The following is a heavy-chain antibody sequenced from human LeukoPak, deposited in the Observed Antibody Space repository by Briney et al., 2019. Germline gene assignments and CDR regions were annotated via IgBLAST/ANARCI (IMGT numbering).Heavy chain of an antibody. D-gene: IGHD3-10*01. CDR2: ISGSGSDI. J-gene: IGHJ3*02. CDR3: ARDLAPRSYDAHAFDI. CDR1: GFSFSDSY. V-gene: IGHV3-11*04. Sequence: GSLRLSCVVSGFSFSDSYMTWIRQTPGKGLESLAYISGSGSDIYYADSVKGRFTISRDNAKNSLYLQMNSLRAEDTAVYYCARDLAPRSYDAHAFDIWGQGTMVTVSS.